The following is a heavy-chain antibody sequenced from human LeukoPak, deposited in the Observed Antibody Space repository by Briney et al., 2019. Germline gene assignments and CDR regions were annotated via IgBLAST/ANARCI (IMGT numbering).Heavy chain of an antibody. Sequence: SETLSLTCTVSGGSISSYYWSWIRQPAGKGLEWIGRIYTSGSTNYNPSLKSRVTMSVDTSKNQFSLKLSSVTAADTAVYYCARGSYYYDSSGYYYDYFDYWGQRTLVTVSS. CDR1: GGSISSYY. D-gene: IGHD3-22*01. J-gene: IGHJ4*02. V-gene: IGHV4-4*07. CDR2: IYTSGST. CDR3: ARGSYYYDSSGYYYDYFDY.